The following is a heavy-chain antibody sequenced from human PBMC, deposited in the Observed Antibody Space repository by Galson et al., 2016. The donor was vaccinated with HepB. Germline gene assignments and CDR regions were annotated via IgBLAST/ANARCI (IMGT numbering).Heavy chain of an antibody. CDR3: ARVTPPGWFDP. V-gene: IGHV3-66*01. J-gene: IGHJ5*02. CDR1: AFTVSGTY. CDR2: IYSGGIT. Sequence: SLRLSCAASAFTVSGTYMTWVRQSPGKGLEWVSLIYSGGITYYADSVKGRFSISRDISKNLLYLQMNSLRAEDTAVYYCARVTPPGWFDPWGQGTLVTVSS.